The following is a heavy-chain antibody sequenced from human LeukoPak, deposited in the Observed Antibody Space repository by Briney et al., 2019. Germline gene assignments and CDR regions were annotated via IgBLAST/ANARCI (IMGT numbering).Heavy chain of an antibody. CDR2: INGDASST. V-gene: IGHV3-74*01. Sequence: GGSLRLSCAASGLTLSGYWMHWVRQAPGKGLVWVSRINGDASSTSYADSVKGRFTISRDNAKSTLYLQMNSLRVEDTAVYYCARDYCSSTSCHWYFDLWGRGTLVTVSS. CDR3: ARDYCSSTSCHWYFDL. D-gene: IGHD2-2*01. J-gene: IGHJ2*01. CDR1: GLTLSGYW.